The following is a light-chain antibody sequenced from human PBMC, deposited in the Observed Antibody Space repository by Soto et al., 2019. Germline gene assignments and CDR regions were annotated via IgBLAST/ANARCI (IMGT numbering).Light chain of an antibody. V-gene: IGKV3-20*01. Sequence: LTQSPGPLFLSPREKATLSCRASQSVSSNYLAWYQQKPGQAPRLLFHGVSSRATGIPDRFSGSGSGTDFTLTISRLEPEDFAVYYCQQYGSPPRTFGQGTKVDIK. CDR2: GVS. CDR1: QSVSSNY. CDR3: QQYGSPPRT. J-gene: IGKJ1*01.